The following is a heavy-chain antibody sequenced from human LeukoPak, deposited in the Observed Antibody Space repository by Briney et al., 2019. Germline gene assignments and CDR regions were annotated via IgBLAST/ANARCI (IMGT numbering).Heavy chain of an antibody. Sequence: RTGGSLRLSCAASGFTFSSHWMHWVRQAPGKGLEWVSGINWNGGSTGYADSVKGRFTISRDNAKNSLYLQMNSLRAEDTALYYCARARSTGYYVADYWGQGTLVTVSS. D-gene: IGHD3-9*01. J-gene: IGHJ4*02. V-gene: IGHV3-20*04. CDR2: INWNGGST. CDR1: GFTFSSHW. CDR3: ARARSTGYYVADY.